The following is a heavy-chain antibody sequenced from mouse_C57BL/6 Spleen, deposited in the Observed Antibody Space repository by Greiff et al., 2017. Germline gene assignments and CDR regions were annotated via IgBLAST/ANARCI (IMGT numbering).Heavy chain of an antibody. D-gene: IGHD2-1*01. CDR3: ARSDGKMAMDY. V-gene: IGHV1-64*01. CDR2: IHPHSGST. CDR1: GYTFTSYW. Sequence: VQLQQPGAELVKPGASVKLSCKASGYTFTSYWMHWVKQRPGQGLEWIGMIHPHSGSTNYNEKFKSKATLTVDKSSSTAYMQLSSLTSEDSAVYYCARSDGKMAMDYWGQGTSVTVSS. J-gene: IGHJ4*01.